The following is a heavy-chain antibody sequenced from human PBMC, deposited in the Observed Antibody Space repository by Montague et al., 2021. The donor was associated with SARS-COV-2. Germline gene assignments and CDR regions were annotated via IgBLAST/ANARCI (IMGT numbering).Heavy chain of an antibody. CDR3: AKDHYASGKMGFFDL. V-gene: IGHV3-9*03. J-gene: IGHJ2*01. Sequence: SLRLSCAASGFKFYDSAMYWVRQAPGKGLEWVSGINWNSGSVDYADSVKGRFTISRDNTKNSLFLQMNSLRTEDIALYYCAKDHYASGKMGFFDLWGRGTLVTVSS. D-gene: IGHD3-16*01. CDR1: GFKFYDSA. CDR2: INWNSGSV.